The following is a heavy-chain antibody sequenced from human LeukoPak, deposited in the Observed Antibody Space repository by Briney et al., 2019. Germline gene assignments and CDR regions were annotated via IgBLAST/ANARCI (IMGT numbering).Heavy chain of an antibody. D-gene: IGHD1-7*01. CDR1: GFTFSNYA. J-gene: IGHJ4*02. Sequence: GGSLRLSCAASGFTFSNYALHWVRQAPGKGLEYVSAISSNGDATFYANSVKGRFTISRDNSKNTLYLQMGSLRAEDMAVYYCVRVGNYREFDYWGQGTLVTVSS. CDR3: VRVGNYREFDY. V-gene: IGHV3-64*01. CDR2: ISSNGDAT.